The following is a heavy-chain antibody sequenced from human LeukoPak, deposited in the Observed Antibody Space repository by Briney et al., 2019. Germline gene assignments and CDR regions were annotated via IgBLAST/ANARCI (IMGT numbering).Heavy chain of an antibody. V-gene: IGHV4-34*01. CDR1: GGSFSGYY. J-gene: IGHJ4*02. Sequence: SETLSLTCAVYGGSFSGYYWSWIRQPPGKGLEWIGEINHSGSTNYNPSLKSRVTISVDTSKNQFSLKLSSVTAADTAVYYCARVVGWGSTFDYWGQGTLVTVSS. CDR2: INHSGST. D-gene: IGHD7-27*01. CDR3: ARVVGWGSTFDY.